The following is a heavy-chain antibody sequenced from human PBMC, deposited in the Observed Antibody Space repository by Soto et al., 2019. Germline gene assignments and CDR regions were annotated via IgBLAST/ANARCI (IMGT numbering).Heavy chain of an antibody. CDR2: IYHSGTS. V-gene: IGHV4-59*12. CDR1: GGSISSYY. J-gene: IGHJ4*02. CDR3: ARGRLVPAVNFDY. Sequence: TCTVSGGSISSYYWSWIRQPPGKGLEWIGYIYHSGTSFYNPSLKSRVTISVDGSKNQFSLKVNSVTAADTAVYYCARGRLVPAVNFDYWGLGTLVTVSS. D-gene: IGHD2-2*01.